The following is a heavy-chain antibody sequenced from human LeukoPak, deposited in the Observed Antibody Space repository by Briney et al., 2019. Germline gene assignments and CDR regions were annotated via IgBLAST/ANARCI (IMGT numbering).Heavy chain of an antibody. CDR3: ATVPITIFGVVIGCFDY. D-gene: IGHD3-3*01. CDR1: GYTLTELS. CDR2: FDPEDGET. J-gene: IGHJ4*02. Sequence: ASVKVSCKVTGYTLTELSMHWVRQAPGKGLEWMGGFDPEDGETIYAQKFQGRVTMTEDTSTDTAYMELSSLRSEDTAVYYCATVPITIFGVVIGCFDYWGQGTLVTVSS. V-gene: IGHV1-24*01.